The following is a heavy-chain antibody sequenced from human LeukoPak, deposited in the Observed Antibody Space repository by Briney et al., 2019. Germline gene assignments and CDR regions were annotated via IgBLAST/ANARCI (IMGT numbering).Heavy chain of an antibody. CDR1: GGSISSYY. Sequence: SETLSLTCTVSGGSISSYYWSWIRQPPGKGLEWIGYIYYSGSTNYNPSLKSRVTISVDTSKNQFSLKLSSVTAADTAVYYCARGDCSGGSCYSGAFDIRGQGTMVTVSS. CDR2: IYYSGST. J-gene: IGHJ3*02. D-gene: IGHD2-15*01. V-gene: IGHV4-59*01. CDR3: ARGDCSGGSCYSGAFDI.